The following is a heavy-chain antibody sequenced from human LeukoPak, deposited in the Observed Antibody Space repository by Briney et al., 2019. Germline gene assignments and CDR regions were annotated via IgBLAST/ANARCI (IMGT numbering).Heavy chain of an antibody. CDR2: ISGSGGST. CDR3: SKDLRWELITYYFDY. Sequence: GGSLRLSCAASGFTLSSYAMSWVRQAPGKVLEWVSSISGSGGSTYYADSVKGRFTISRDHSKNTLYLQMNSLRAEDTAVYYCSKDLRWELITYYFDYWRQGTLVTVSS. CDR1: GFTLSSYA. J-gene: IGHJ4*02. V-gene: IGHV3-23*01. D-gene: IGHD1-26*01.